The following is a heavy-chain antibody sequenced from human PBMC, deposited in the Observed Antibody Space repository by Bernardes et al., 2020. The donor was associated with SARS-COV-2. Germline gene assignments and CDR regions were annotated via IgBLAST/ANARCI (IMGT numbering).Heavy chain of an antibody. CDR2: IYPGDSHT. CDR3: ARGYDYYFDY. J-gene: IGHJ4*02. D-gene: IGHD3-16*01. CDR1: GYSFTSYW. Sequence: GGSLQISCKGSGYSFTSYWIGWVRQIPGKGLEWMGIIYPGDSHTRYSPSFQGQVTISADKSISTAYLQWSSLKASDTAMYYCARGYDYYFDYWGQGTLVTVSS. V-gene: IGHV5-51*01.